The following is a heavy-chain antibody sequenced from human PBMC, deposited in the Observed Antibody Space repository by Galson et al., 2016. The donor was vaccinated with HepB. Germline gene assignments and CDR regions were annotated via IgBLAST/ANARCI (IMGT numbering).Heavy chain of an antibody. J-gene: IGHJ4*02. V-gene: IGHV2-5*02. Sequence: PALVKPTQTLTLTCTFSGFSLSTGAVGVGWIRQPPGKALEWLALIYWDDDKRYSPSLKSRLTITKDTSKNQVVLIMTNMDPVDTATYYCAHSQAKYSSGWAYYFDYWGQGTLVTVSS. CDR1: GFSLSTGAVG. CDR2: IYWDDDK. CDR3: AHSQAKYSSGWAYYFDY. D-gene: IGHD6-19*01.